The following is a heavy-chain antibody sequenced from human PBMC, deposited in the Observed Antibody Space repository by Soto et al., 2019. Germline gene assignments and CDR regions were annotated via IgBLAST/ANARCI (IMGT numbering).Heavy chain of an antibody. CDR2: ISGSGGST. CDR1: GFTFRTYA. D-gene: IGHD3-10*01. V-gene: IGHV3-23*01. J-gene: IGHJ4*01. Sequence: PVVSLSRSSDTSGFTFRTYALSWVRQAPGQGLEWVSAISGSGGSTYYADSVKGRFTISRDNPKNTLYLQMNSLRAEDTAVYYCAKTGSSGFSWPTYFDDWGHGTLVTVAS. CDR3: AKTGSSGFSWPTYFDD.